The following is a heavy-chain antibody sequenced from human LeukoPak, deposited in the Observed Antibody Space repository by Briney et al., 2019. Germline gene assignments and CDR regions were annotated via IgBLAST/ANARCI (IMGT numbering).Heavy chain of an antibody. D-gene: IGHD2-2*01. CDR2: IYYSGTT. V-gene: IGHV4-39*07. CDR3: ARGAAYCSSTGCYERVGSWFDP. CDR1: GGSISSSSYY. J-gene: IGHJ5*02. Sequence: SETLSLTCTVSGGSISSSSYYWGWIRQPPGKGLDWIGSIYYSGTTYYNPSLKSRVTISVDTSKNQFSLKLSSVTAADTAVYYCARGAAYCSSTGCYERVGSWFDPWGQGTLVTVSS.